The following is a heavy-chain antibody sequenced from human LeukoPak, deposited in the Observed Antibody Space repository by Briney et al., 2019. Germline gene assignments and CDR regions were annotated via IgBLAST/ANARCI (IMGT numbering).Heavy chain of an antibody. J-gene: IGHJ3*02. V-gene: IGHV4-59*01. CDR3: ARGGGYFLIDAFDI. CDR2: MYYNRST. D-gene: IGHD3-22*01. CDR1: GGSISSYY. Sequence: SETLPLTCTVSGGSISSYYWSWIRQPPGKGLEWIGYMYYNRSTNYNPSLKSRVTISVDTSKNQFSLKLSSVTAADTAVYYCARGGGYFLIDAFDIWGLGTMVTVPS.